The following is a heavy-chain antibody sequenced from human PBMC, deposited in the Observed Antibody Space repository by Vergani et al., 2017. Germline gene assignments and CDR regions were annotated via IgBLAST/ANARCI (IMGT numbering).Heavy chain of an antibody. D-gene: IGHD2-21*02. CDR3: AKDGLGDTRTNWFDP. CDR2: IYSGGSST. CDR1: GFTFSSYA. J-gene: IGHJ5*02. Sequence: EVQLLESGGGLVQPGGSLRLSCAASGFTFSSYAMSWVRQAPGKGLEWVSVIYSGGSSTYYADSVKGRFTISRDNSKNTLYLQMNSLRAEDTAVYYCAKDGLGDTRTNWFDPWSQGTLVTVSS. V-gene: IGHV3-23*03.